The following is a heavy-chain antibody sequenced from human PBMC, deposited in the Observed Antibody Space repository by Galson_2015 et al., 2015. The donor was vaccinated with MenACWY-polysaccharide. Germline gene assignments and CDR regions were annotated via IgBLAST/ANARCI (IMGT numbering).Heavy chain of an antibody. Sequence: SLRLSCAASGIRFSGSGMHWVRQAPGKGLEWVAVIQYDGSKIVYADSVKGRFTVSRDNSKNTLYLEMNSLRAEDTAVYYCAREGSRIVVHAFDVWGQGTMVIVSS. V-gene: IGHV3-33*05. CDR1: GIRFSGSG. J-gene: IGHJ3*01. CDR2: IQYDGSKI. D-gene: IGHD2-15*01. CDR3: AREGSRIVVHAFDV.